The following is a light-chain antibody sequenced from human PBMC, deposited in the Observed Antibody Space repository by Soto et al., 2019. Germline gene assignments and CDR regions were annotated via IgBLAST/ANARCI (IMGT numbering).Light chain of an antibody. CDR2: GAS. CDR1: QSVSSN. CDR3: QQRSNWPPT. Sequence: EIVMTQSPATLSVSPGERATLSCRASQSVSSNLAWYQQKPGQAPRLFIYGASTRATGIPARFSGSGSGTDFTLTITSLEPEDFAVYYCQQRSNWPPTFGQGTKVDI. J-gene: IGKJ1*01. V-gene: IGKV3D-15*01.